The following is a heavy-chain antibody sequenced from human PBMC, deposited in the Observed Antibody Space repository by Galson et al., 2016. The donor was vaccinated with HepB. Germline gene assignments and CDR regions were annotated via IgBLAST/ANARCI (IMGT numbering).Heavy chain of an antibody. CDR2: ISYNGNNQ. V-gene: IGHV3-30-3*01. CDR3: ARGDYYGSGNYSNWFDP. D-gene: IGHD3-10*01. CDR1: GFTSAFTLTNYA. Sequence: SLRLSCAASGFTSAFTLTNYAMHWVRQAPGKGLEWVAVISYNGNNQYYADSVKGRFTISRYISTNKLYLQMNSLRPEDTAVYYCARGDYYGSGNYSNWFDPWGQGTLVTVSS. J-gene: IGHJ5*02.